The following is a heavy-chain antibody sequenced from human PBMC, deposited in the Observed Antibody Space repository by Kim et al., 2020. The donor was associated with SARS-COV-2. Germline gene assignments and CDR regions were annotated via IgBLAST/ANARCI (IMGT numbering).Heavy chain of an antibody. CDR3: ARGGAYAFDI. D-gene: IGHD2-15*01. V-gene: IGHV6-1*01. CDR1: GDSVSNNRAG. J-gene: IGHJ3*02. CDR2: TYYRSKWSN. Sequence: SQTLSLTCAISGDSVSNNRAGWHWTRQSPTRGLEWLGRTYYRSKWSNDYAVSVKSRMTFNPDTSKNQFSLQLNSVTPEDTAVYYCARGGAYAFDIWGQGTMVTVSS.